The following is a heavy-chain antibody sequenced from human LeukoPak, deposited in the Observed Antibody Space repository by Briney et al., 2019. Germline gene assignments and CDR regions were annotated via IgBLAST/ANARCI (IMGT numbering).Heavy chain of an antibody. Sequence: SETLSLTCTVSGYYISSGYYWGWIRQPPGKGLEWIGSLYHSGSTYYNPSLKSRVTISVDSSKNKFSLKLSSVTAADTAVYYCAREAQFTSGWYSWGQGTLVTVSS. CDR1: GYYISSGYY. CDR3: AREAQFTSGWYS. V-gene: IGHV4-38-2*02. CDR2: LYHSGST. D-gene: IGHD6-19*01. J-gene: IGHJ4*02.